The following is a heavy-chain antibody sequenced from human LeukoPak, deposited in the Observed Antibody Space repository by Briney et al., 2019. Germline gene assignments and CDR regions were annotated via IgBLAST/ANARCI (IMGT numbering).Heavy chain of an antibody. Sequence: GGSLRLSCAASGLTFSDYSMTWVRQAPGKGLFWVSGISAGGGSTYYADSVKGRFTISRDNSRNTLYLQMNSLRAEDTAVYYCAKDSAGPEYWGQGTLVTVSS. CDR1: GLTFSDYS. V-gene: IGHV3-23*01. CDR2: ISAGGGST. CDR3: AKDSAGPEY. D-gene: IGHD6-13*01. J-gene: IGHJ4*02.